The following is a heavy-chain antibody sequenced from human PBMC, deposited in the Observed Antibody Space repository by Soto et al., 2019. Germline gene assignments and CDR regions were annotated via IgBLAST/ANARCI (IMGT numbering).Heavy chain of an antibody. CDR3: ARDIRGYSRAFDY. V-gene: IGHV4-61*01. Sequence: SETLSLTCTVSGDSVSSDSYYWTRIRQPPGKGLEWIGYISSSGSTKYNPSLKSRVTISLDTSSNQFSLELTSVTAADTAIYYCARDIRGYSRAFDYWGQGTLVTVSS. D-gene: IGHD5-18*01. J-gene: IGHJ4*02. CDR1: GDSVSSDSYY. CDR2: ISSSGST.